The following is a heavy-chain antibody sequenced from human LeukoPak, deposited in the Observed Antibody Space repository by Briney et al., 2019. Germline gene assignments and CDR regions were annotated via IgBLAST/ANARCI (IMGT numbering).Heavy chain of an antibody. J-gene: IGHJ5*02. V-gene: IGHV5-51*01. CDR1: GYSFTSYW. D-gene: IGHD6-13*01. CDR3: ARRGGSSWYWFDP. CDR2: IYPGDSDT. Sequence: GESLQISCKGSGYSFTSYWIGWVRQMPGKGLEWMGIIYPGDSDTRYSPSFQGQVTISADKSISTAYLQWSSLKASDTAIYYCARRGGSSWYWFDPWGQGTLVTVSS.